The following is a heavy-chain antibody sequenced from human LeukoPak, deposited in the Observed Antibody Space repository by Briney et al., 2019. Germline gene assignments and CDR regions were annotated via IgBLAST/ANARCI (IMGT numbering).Heavy chain of an antibody. Sequence: ASVKVSCKASGYTFTSHGISWVRQAPGQGLEWMGWSSAYNGNTNYAQKLQGRVTMTTDTSRSTAYMELRSLRSDDTAGYYCARFAAAGDKYYYYMDVWGKGTTVTVSS. J-gene: IGHJ6*03. CDR1: GYTFTSHG. D-gene: IGHD6-13*01. CDR3: ARFAAAGDKYYYYMDV. CDR2: SSAYNGNT. V-gene: IGHV1-18*04.